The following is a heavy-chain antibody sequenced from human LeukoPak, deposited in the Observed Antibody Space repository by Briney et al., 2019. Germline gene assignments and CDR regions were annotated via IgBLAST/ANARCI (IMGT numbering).Heavy chain of an antibody. CDR1: GFTFSSNA. V-gene: IGHV3-23*01. CDR3: AKCNLDNCREGFDI. J-gene: IGHJ3*02. Sequence: GGSLRLSCAAAGFTFSSNALSWARQAPGEGLDWVSSISVSSTTYYLGSVKGRFTISRDNSKNALYLQMNSLRAEDTALYYCAKCNLDNCREGFDIWGQGTMVTVSS. D-gene: IGHD1-1*01. CDR2: ISVSSTT.